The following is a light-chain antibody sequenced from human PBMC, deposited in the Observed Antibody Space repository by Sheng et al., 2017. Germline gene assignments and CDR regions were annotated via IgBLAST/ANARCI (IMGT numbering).Light chain of an antibody. CDR1: SSNVVSNT. Sequence: SVTPGQRVTISCSGSSSNVVSNTVNWYQQLPGAAPKLIIYSNDQRPSGVPDRFSGSKSGTSASLAISGLQSEDEADYYCAAWDDSLSGWLFGGGTKLTVL. CDR2: SND. CDR3: AAWDDSLSGWL. V-gene: IGLV1-44*01. J-gene: IGLJ3*02.